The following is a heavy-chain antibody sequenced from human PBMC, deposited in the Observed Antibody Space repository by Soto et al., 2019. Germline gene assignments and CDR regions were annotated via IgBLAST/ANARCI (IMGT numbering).Heavy chain of an antibody. CDR2: IWYDGSNK. V-gene: IGHV3-33*01. J-gene: IGHJ6*02. Sequence: QVQLVESGGGVVQPGGSLRLSCAASGFIFSSYGMHWVRQAPGKGLEWVAVIWYDGSNKYHADSVKGRFTISRDNSKDTLYLQMNSLRAEDTAVYYCARVLPSYYAMDVWGQGTTVTVSS. CDR3: ARVLPSYYAMDV. CDR1: GFIFSSYG.